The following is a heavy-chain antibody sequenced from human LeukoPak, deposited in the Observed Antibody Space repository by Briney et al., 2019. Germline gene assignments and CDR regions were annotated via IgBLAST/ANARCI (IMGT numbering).Heavy chain of an antibody. D-gene: IGHD3-10*01. V-gene: IGHV1-69*04. CDR2: IIPILGIA. Sequence: ASVKVSCKASGGTFSSYAISWVRQAPGQGLEWMGRIIPILGIANYAQKFQGRVTITADKSTNTAYMELSSLRSEDTAVYYCARFSYGSGSYHYDYWGQGTLVTVSS. CDR1: GGTFSSYA. CDR3: ARFSYGSGSYHYDY. J-gene: IGHJ4*02.